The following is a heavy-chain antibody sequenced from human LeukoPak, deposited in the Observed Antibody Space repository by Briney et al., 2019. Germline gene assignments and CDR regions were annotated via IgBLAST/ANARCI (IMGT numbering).Heavy chain of an antibody. CDR3: ARALGVFDI. Sequence: SETLSLTCDVSGGSLSIYYWSCVRQSPGQGLEWIAEISQNGDSNYNMYLKSRVTISIDKSKNKISLKLNSVTAADTAVYYCARALGVFDIWGQGTMVTVSS. J-gene: IGHJ3*02. CDR2: ISQNGDS. V-gene: IGHV4-34*01. CDR1: GGSLSIYY.